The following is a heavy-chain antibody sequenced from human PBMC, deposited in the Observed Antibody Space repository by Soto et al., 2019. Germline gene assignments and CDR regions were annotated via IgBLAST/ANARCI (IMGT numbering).Heavy chain of an antibody. V-gene: IGHV1-69*13. CDR3: ARGRITVAGTAFGSAFDI. CDR1: GGTFRTYA. Sequence: GASVKVSCKASGGTFRTYALSWVRQAPGQGLEWMGQNIPIIGTSNYAQKFQGRVTITADDSTSTAYMELSSLRSEDTAVYFCARGRITVAGTAFGSAFDIWGQGTMVTVSS. J-gene: IGHJ3*02. CDR2: NIPIIGTS. D-gene: IGHD6-19*01.